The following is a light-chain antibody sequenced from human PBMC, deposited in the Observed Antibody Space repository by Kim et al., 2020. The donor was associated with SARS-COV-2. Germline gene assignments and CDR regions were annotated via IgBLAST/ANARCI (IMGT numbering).Light chain of an antibody. J-gene: IGKJ2*03. CDR2: DAS. CDR1: QRISSNC. CDR3: HQYIRSPYS. Sequence: EILLTQSPGTLSLSPGERATLSCRANQRISSNCLAWYQHKPGQSPRLLIHDASNRATGIPDRFSGSGSGTDFTLTISRLEPEDFAVYYCHQYIRSPYSFGQGTKLEIK. V-gene: IGKV3-20*01.